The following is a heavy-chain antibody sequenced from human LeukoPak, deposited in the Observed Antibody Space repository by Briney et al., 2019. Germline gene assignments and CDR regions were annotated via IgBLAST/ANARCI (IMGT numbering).Heavy chain of an antibody. CDR3: ARERGGYDSSGYYLDY. CDR1: GFTFSSYS. D-gene: IGHD3-22*01. Sequence: GGSLRLSCAASGFTFSSYSMNWVRQAPGKGLEWVSSISSSSSYIYYADSVKGRFTISRDNAKNSLYLQMNSLRAEDTAVYYCARERGGYDSSGYYLDYWGQGILVTVSS. V-gene: IGHV3-21*01. J-gene: IGHJ4*02. CDR2: ISSSSSYI.